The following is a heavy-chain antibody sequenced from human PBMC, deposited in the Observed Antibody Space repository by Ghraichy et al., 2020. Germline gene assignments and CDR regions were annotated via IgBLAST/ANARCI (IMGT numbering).Heavy chain of an antibody. J-gene: IGHJ1*01. V-gene: IGHV1-18*04. CDR3: ARDKWGSGSQNAPGTAEYFQH. CDR2: ISAYNGNT. D-gene: IGHD1-26*01. Sequence: ASVKVSCKASGYTFTSYGISWVRQAPGQGLEWMGWISAYNGNTNYAQKLQGRVTMTTDTSTSTAYMELRSLRSDDTAVYYCARDKWGSGSQNAPGTAEYFQHWGQGTLVTVSS. CDR1: GYTFTSYG.